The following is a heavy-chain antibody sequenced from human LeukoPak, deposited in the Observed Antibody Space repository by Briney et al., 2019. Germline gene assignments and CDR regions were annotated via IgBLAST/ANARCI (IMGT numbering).Heavy chain of an antibody. Sequence: SETLSLTCTVSGGSISSYYWSWIRQPPGKGLGWIGYIYYSGSTNYNPSLKSRVTISVDTSKNQFSLKLSSGTAADTAVYYCAREGKQPYYYYYMDVWGKGTTVTVSS. CDR3: AREGKQPYYYYYMDV. J-gene: IGHJ6*03. D-gene: IGHD6-13*01. CDR1: GGSISSYY. V-gene: IGHV4-59*01. CDR2: IYYSGST.